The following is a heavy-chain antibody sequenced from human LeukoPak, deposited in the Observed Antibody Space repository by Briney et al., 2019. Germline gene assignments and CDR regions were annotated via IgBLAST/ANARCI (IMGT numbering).Heavy chain of an antibody. CDR1: GYTFIGHH. CDR2: INPNSGGT. Sequence: ASVKVSCKASGYTFIGHHIHWVRQAPGQGFEWMGWINPNSGGTNYAQKFQGRVTMTRDTSISTAYMELSRLRSDDTAVYYCARGIGYYYDSSGYYPPDYWGQGTLVTVSS. V-gene: IGHV1-2*02. J-gene: IGHJ4*02. D-gene: IGHD3-22*01. CDR3: ARGIGYYYDSSGYYPPDY.